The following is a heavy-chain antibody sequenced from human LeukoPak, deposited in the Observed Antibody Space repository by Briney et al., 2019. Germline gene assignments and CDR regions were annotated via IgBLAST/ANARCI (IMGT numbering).Heavy chain of an antibody. CDR1: GFTFSSYA. CDR3: TRDPLSSSQRGYFDY. J-gene: IGHJ4*02. CDR2: ISYDASNK. Sequence: PGRSLRLSCAASGFTFSSYAMHWVRQAPGKGLEWLAVISYDASNKYYADSVKGRFTISRDNSKNTLYLQMNSLRTDDTAVYYCTRDPLSSSQRGYFDYWGQGTLVTVSP. D-gene: IGHD6-13*01. V-gene: IGHV3-30-3*01.